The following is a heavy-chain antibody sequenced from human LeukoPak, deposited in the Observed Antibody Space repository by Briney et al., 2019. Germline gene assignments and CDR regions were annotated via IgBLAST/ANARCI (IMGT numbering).Heavy chain of an antibody. Sequence: SETLSLTCTVSGDSISSYYWSWIRQPPGKGLEWIGYIYYSGSTNYNPSLKSRVTIAADTSKDQFYLKLTSVPAAETAVYYCARATYYYDASGYYLYYFDYWGQGTLVTLSS. CDR1: GDSISSYY. CDR3: ARATYYYDASGYYLYYFDY. D-gene: IGHD3-22*01. CDR2: IYYSGST. V-gene: IGHV4-59*01. J-gene: IGHJ4*02.